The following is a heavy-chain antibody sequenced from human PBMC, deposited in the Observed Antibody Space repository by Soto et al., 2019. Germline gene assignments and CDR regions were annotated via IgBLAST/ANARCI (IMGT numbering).Heavy chain of an antibody. CDR3: AKDGGHTCYIGCWFDP. CDR2: ISGSGATT. Sequence: EVQLLESGGGLVQPGGSLRLSCTASEFTFSKSALTWVRQAPGKGLEWVSSISGSGATTYYADSAKGRFTISRDDSKNTLYLQMNSLRAEDTAIYYCAKDGGHTCYIGCWFDPWGKGTLVTVSS. CDR1: EFTFSKSA. D-gene: IGHD2-15*01. V-gene: IGHV3-23*01. J-gene: IGHJ5*02.